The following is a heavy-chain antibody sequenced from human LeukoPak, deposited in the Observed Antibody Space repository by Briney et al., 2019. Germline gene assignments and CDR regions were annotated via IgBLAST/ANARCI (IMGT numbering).Heavy chain of an antibody. CDR2: INPNSGDT. D-gene: IGHD1-14*01. Sequence: GASVKVSCKASGYTFTGYYMHWVRQAPGQGLEWMGWINPNSGDTNYAQKFQGRVTMTRDTSISTAYMELSRLRSDDTAVYYCARGKSAHSVFVYAYWGQGTLVTVSS. CDR3: ARGKSAHSVFVYAY. V-gene: IGHV1-2*02. J-gene: IGHJ4*02. CDR1: GYTFTGYY.